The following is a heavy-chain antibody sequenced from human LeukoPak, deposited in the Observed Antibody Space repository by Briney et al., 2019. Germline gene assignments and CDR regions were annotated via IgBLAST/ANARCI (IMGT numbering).Heavy chain of an antibody. D-gene: IGHD3-9*01. CDR2: INHSGST. V-gene: IGHV4-34*01. J-gene: IGHJ4*02. CDR1: GGSFSGYY. CDR3: ARVNDILTGYLRTYYFDY. Sequence: SETLSLTCAVYGGSFSGYYWSWIRQPPGKGLEWIGEINHSGSTNYNPSLKSRVTISVDTSKNQFSLKLSSVTAADTAVYYCARVNDILTGYLRTYYFDYWGQGTLVTVSS.